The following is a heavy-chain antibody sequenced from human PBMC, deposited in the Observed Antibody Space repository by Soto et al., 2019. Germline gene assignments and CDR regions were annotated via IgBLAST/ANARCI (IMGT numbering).Heavy chain of an antibody. CDR1: GFTFSSYA. Sequence: GGSLRVSCTASGFTFSSYAMSWVRQAPGKGLEWVSAISINGQGIYYADSVRGRFTISRDNSRNTVFLHMDSLRAEDTAVYYCAKDRAYPRDYFHYWGQGTLVPVSS. CDR2: ISINGQGI. J-gene: IGHJ4*02. CDR3: AKDRAYPRDYFHY. V-gene: IGHV3-23*01.